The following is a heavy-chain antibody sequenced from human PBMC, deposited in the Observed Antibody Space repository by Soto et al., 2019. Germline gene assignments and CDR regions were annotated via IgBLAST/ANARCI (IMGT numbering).Heavy chain of an antibody. Sequence: TGGSLRLSCAASGFTFSSYWMHWVRQAPGKGLVWVSRINSDGSSTSYADSVKGRFTISRDNAKNTLYLQMNSLRAEDTAVYYCARVQLKRGYYDFWSGSENWFDPWGQGTLVTVSS. CDR3: ARVQLKRGYYDFWSGSENWFDP. CDR2: INSDGSST. V-gene: IGHV3-74*01. D-gene: IGHD3-3*01. J-gene: IGHJ5*02. CDR1: GFTFSSYW.